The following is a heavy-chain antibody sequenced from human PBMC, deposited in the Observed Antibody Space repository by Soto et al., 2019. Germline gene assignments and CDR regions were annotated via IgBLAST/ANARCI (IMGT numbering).Heavy chain of an antibody. CDR1: GFTFNTYS. CDR2: ISSRNSFI. Sequence: LRLSCAASGFTFNTYSMNWVRQAPGKGLEWVSFISSRNSFIYYADSVRGRFTIPRDNAKNSVFLQMNSLRVEDTAVYYWGRDPAGSTRPYYYGMDVWGQGATVTVSS. D-gene: IGHD2-2*01. CDR3: GRDPAGSTRPYYYGMDV. V-gene: IGHV3-21*01. J-gene: IGHJ6*02.